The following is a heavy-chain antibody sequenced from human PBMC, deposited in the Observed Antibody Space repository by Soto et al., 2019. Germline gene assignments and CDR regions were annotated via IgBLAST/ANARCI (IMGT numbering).Heavy chain of an antibody. CDR1: GFTFSGSA. CDR3: TRGYGDYVRDY. D-gene: IGHD4-17*01. J-gene: IGHJ4*02. Sequence: EVQLVESGGGLVQPGGSLKLSCAVSGFTFSGSAMHWVRQASGKGLEWVGRIRSKSNSYATAYAASVKGRFTISRDDPKNTAYLQMTSLKTEDTAVYYCTRGYGDYVRDYWGQGTLVTVSS. V-gene: IGHV3-73*01. CDR2: IRSKSNSYAT.